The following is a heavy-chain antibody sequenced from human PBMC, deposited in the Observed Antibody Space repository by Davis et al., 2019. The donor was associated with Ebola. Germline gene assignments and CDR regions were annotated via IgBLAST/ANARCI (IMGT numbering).Heavy chain of an antibody. J-gene: IGHJ4*02. CDR1: GFTFSSYS. V-gene: IGHV3-48*02. CDR2: ISTSSSTI. Sequence: GESLKISCAASGFTFSSYSMNWVRQAPGKGLEWVSYISTSSSTIYYADSVKGRFTISRDNAKNSLYLQMNSLRDEDTGVYYCARRSYLDCWGQGTLVTVSS. CDR3: ARRSYLDC.